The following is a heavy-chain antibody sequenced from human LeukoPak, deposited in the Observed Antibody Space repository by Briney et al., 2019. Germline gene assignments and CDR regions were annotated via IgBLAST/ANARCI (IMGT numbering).Heavy chain of an antibody. Sequence: GGSLRLSCAASGFTFSSYAMSWVRQAPGKGLEWVSAISGSGGSTFYADSVKGRFTISRDDSKDTLYLQMNSLRAEDTAVYYCAKGGGRGPLYGMDVGAQGPTVTVS. CDR3: AKGGGRGPLYGMDV. V-gene: IGHV3-23*01. CDR2: ISGSGGST. J-gene: IGHJ6*02. D-gene: IGHD3-16*01. CDR1: GFTFSSYA.